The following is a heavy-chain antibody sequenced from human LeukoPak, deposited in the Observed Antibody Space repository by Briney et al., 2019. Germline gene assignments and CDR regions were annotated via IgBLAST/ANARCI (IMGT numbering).Heavy chain of an antibody. CDR2: INHSGST. CDR3: ARDRIAAAGTLGYYYYYYMDV. V-gene: IGHV4-34*01. CDR1: GGSISSYY. D-gene: IGHD6-13*01. Sequence: PSETLSLTCTVSGGSISSYYWSWIRQPPGKGLEWIGEINHSGSTNYNPSLKSRVTISVDTSKNQFSLKLSSVTAADTAVYYCARDRIAAAGTLGYYYYYYMDVWGKGTTVTVSS. J-gene: IGHJ6*03.